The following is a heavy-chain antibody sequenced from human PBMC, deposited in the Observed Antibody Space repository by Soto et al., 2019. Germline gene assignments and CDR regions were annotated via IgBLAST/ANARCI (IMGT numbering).Heavy chain of an antibody. Sequence: EVQLVESGGGLVKPGGSLRLSCAASGFTFSSYSMNWVRQAPGKGLEWVSSISSGGSYIDYADSVKGRFTISRDNAKKSLSLQMNSLRAEDTAVYYCARDAHTAGFDYWGQGTLVTVSS. J-gene: IGHJ4*02. CDR1: GFTFSSYS. V-gene: IGHV3-21*01. D-gene: IGHD5-18*01. CDR3: ARDAHTAGFDY. CDR2: ISSGGSYI.